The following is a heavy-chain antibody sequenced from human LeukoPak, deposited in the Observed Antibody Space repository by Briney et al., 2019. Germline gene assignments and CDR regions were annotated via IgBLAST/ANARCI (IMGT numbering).Heavy chain of an antibody. V-gene: IGHV3-21*01. J-gene: IGHJ4*02. D-gene: IGHD6-13*01. CDR1: GFTFSSYA. CDR3: AREEDSSSPPVPYFVY. CDR2: ISSSSYI. Sequence: GGSLRLSCAASGFTFSSYAMSWVRQAPGKGLEWVSSISSSSYIYYADSVKGRFTISRDNAKNSLYLQMNSLRAEDTAVYYCAREEDSSSPPVPYFVYWGQGTLVTVSS.